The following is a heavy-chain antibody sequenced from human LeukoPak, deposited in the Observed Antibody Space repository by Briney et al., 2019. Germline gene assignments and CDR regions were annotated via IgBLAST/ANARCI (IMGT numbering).Heavy chain of an antibody. D-gene: IGHD3-10*01. CDR3: AKGRRGLDS. CDR1: GFTFSNFG. V-gene: IGHV3-23*01. J-gene: IGHJ4*02. CDR2: ITGSGLLT. Sequence: GGSLRLSCAASGFTFSNFGMTWVRQGPGKGLDWVSTITGSGLLTYYADSVKGRFTISRDNSKNTLFLQMNTLRAEDTAVYYCAKGRRGLDSWGQGTLVTVSS.